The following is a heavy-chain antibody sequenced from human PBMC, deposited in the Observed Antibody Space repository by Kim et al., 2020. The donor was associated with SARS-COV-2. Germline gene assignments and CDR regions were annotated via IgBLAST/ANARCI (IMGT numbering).Heavy chain of an antibody. J-gene: IGHJ4*01. V-gene: IGHV3-30*04. CDR2: ISYDGSNK. D-gene: IGHD3-10*01. CDR1: GFTFSSYA. CDR3: ARGQNVLLWFGELPLDY. Sequence: GGSLRLSCAASGFTFSSYAMHWVRQAPGKGLEWVAVISYDGSNKYYADSVKGRFTISRDNSKNTLYLQMNSLRAEDTAVYYCARGQNVLLWFGELPLDY.